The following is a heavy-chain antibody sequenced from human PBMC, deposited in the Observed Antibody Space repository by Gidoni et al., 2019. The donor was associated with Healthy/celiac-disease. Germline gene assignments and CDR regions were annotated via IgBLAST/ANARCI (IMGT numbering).Heavy chain of an antibody. CDR1: GFTFSSYS. Sequence: EVQLVESGGGLVQPGGSLRLSCAASGFTFSSYSMNWVRQAPGKGLEWVSYISSSSSTIYYADSVKGRFTISRDNAKNSLYLQMNSLRAEDTAVYYCARVRNEPGPDYVGAVGYFDYWGQGTLVTVSS. CDR3: ARVRNEPGPDYVGAVGYFDY. CDR2: ISSSSSTI. J-gene: IGHJ4*02. V-gene: IGHV3-48*01. D-gene: IGHD3-16*01.